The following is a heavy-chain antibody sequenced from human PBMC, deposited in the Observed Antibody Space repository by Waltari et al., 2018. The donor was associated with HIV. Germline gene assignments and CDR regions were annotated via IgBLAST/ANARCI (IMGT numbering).Heavy chain of an antibody. D-gene: IGHD4-17*01. CDR3: ARENTMTYYDALDI. CDR1: GSTFRIYW. J-gene: IGHJ3*02. CDR2: ISSDGSTT. Sequence: EVQLVESGGGLVQPGGSLRLSGAPSGSTFRIYWMHWVRQAPGKGRVWVSCISSDGSTTNYADSVKGRLTISRDNAKNTLYLQMNSLRADDTAVYYCARENTMTYYDALDIWGQGTMVTVSS. V-gene: IGHV3-74*01.